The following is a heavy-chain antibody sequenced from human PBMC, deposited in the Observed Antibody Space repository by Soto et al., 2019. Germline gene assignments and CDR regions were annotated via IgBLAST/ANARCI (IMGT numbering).Heavy chain of an antibody. CDR3: ARDPTCDWQEFRLDY. V-gene: IGHV3-21*02. CDR1: GFTFSSYS. Sequence: EVQLVESGGGLVKPGGSLRLSCAASGFTFSSYSMNWVRQAPGKGLEWVSSVSSSSRYIYYADSVKGRFTISRDNAKNSLYLQMNSLRAEDSAVYYCARDPTCDWQEFRLDYWGQGTLVTVSS. CDR2: VSSSSRYI. J-gene: IGHJ4*02. D-gene: IGHD2-21*01.